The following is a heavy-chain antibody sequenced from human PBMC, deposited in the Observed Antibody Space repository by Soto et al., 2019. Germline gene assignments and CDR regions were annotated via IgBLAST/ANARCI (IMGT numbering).Heavy chain of an antibody. CDR3: AKGSYSGWRGSFDY. V-gene: IGHV3-23*01. D-gene: IGHD6-19*01. CDR2: ISGSGVNT. CDR1: RFTFSDYA. J-gene: IGHJ4*02. Sequence: GGSLRLSCAASRFTFSDYAMNWVRQAPGQGLEWVSVISGSGVNTYYADSVKGRFTISRDNSQNTLYLQMNSLRAEDTAVYYCAKGSYSGWRGSFDYWGQGTLVTVSS.